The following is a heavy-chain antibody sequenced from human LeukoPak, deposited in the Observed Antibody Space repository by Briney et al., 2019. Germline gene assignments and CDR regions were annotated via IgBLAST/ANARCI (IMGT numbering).Heavy chain of an antibody. Sequence: NSSGTLSLTCAVSGDSFSSNNWWGWVRQPPGKGLEWIGQIYHSGTTDYNPSLRGRVTISVDKSKKQSSLQLSSVTAADTAVYYCARDSQSREFDYWGQGTMVTVSS. J-gene: IGHJ4*02. V-gene: IGHV4-4*02. D-gene: IGHD6-13*01. CDR3: ARDSQSREFDY. CDR1: GDSFSSNNW. CDR2: IYHSGTT.